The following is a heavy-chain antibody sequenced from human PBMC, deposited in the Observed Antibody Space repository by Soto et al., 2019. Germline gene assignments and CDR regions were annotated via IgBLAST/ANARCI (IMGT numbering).Heavy chain of an antibody. V-gene: IGHV1-3*04. Sequence: QVQLVQSGAEVKKPGASVKVSCKASGYTFINYALHWVRQPPGQRLEWMGWVNTGNGNTKYSQKFQGRVTITRDTSASSVYMELSSLGPEDTAVYYCARTDPLGSKIYYSYNYALDVWGQGTSVSVPS. CDR2: VNTGNGNT. J-gene: IGHJ6*02. D-gene: IGHD3-22*01. CDR1: GYTFINYA. CDR3: ARTDPLGSKIYYSYNYALDV.